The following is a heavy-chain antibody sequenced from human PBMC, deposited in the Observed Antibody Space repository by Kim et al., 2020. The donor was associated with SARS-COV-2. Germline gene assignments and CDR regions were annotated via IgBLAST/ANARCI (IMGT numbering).Heavy chain of an antibody. V-gene: IGHV4-59*01. CDR1: GGSISSYY. CDR3: ARGDLGGNWYFDL. J-gene: IGHJ2*01. CDR2: IYYSGST. D-gene: IGHD2-15*01. Sequence: SDTLSLTCTVSGGSISSYYWSWIRQPPGKGLEWIGYIYYSGSTNYNPSLKSRVTISVDTSKNQFSLKLSSVTAADTAVYYCARGDLGGNWYFDLWGRGTLVTVSS.